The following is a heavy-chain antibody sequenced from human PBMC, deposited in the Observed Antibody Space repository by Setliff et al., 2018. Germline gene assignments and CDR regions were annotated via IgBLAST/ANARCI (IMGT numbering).Heavy chain of an antibody. D-gene: IGHD1-1*01. V-gene: IGHV4-39*01. CDR3: ARTGTYRYFDY. CDR1: GASISSGTYY. Sequence: PSETLSLTCTVSGASISSGTYYWAWIRQPPGKGLEWIGRIHYRGTTYSNASLASRLTISVDTAKNQFSLKLTSVTAADTALYYCARTGTYRYFDYWGQGTRVTVSS. J-gene: IGHJ4*02. CDR2: IHYRGTT.